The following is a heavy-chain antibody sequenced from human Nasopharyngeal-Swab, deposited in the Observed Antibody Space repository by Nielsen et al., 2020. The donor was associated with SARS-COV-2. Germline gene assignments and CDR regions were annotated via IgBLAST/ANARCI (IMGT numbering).Heavy chain of an antibody. D-gene: IGHD4-17*01. V-gene: IGHV3-30*03. CDR2: IAHDASNE. CDR1: AFTFSSFG. Sequence: GESLKISCAASAFTFSSFGMHWVRQAPGQGLEWVAFIAHDASNEYYGASVKGRFSISRDSSKNTLYLQMDSLRGEDTAVYYCARDAPAHYGAFYWGRGTLVTVSS. J-gene: IGHJ4*02. CDR3: ARDAPAHYGAFY.